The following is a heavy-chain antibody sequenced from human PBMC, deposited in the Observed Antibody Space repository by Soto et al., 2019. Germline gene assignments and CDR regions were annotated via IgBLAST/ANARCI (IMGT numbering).Heavy chain of an antibody. CDR3: ARDGQGLAPYALDV. CDR2: IWYDGSNK. Sequence: QVQLVASGGGVAQQGMSLRLSCTVSGFTFSGHAMHWVRQAPGKGLEWVTQIWYDGSNKYYAESVKGRFTISRDNSKNTLYLQMNSLRVEDTAVSYCARDGQGLAPYALDVWGQGTSVTVSS. J-gene: IGHJ6*02. V-gene: IGHV3-33*01. CDR1: GFTFSGHA. D-gene: IGHD6-19*01.